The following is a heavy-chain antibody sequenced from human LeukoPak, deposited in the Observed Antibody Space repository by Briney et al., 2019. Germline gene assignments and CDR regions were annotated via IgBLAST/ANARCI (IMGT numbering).Heavy chain of an antibody. D-gene: IGHD1-26*01. CDR3: AKAQAPLVGSYGAFDI. Sequence: GGSLRLSCAASGLTFNSYGMHWVRQAPGKGLEWVAVISYDGSNKYYVDSVKGRFTISRDNSKNTLSLQMNSLRAEDTAVYYCAKAQAPLVGSYGAFDIWGQGTMVTVSS. CDR2: ISYDGSNK. V-gene: IGHV3-30*18. CDR1: GLTFNSYG. J-gene: IGHJ3*02.